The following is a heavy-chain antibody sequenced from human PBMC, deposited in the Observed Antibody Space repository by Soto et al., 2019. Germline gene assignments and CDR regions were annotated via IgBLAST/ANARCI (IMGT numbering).Heavy chain of an antibody. D-gene: IGHD1-26*01. Sequence: ASVKVSCKASGGTFSSYAISRGRQAPGQGLEWMGGIIPIFGTANYAQKFQGRVTITADESTSTAYMELSSLRSEDTAVYYCAREGRVGASYYFDYWGQGTLVTVSS. V-gene: IGHV1-69*13. CDR1: GGTFSSYA. CDR2: IIPIFGTA. J-gene: IGHJ4*02. CDR3: AREGRVGASYYFDY.